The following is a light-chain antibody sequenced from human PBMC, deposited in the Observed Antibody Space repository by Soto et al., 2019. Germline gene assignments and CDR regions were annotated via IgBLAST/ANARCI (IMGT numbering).Light chain of an antibody. CDR2: AAS. CDR3: QQTYSTPPVT. CDR1: QSISTF. Sequence: DIQMTQSPSSLSASVGDRVAITCRASQSISTFLNWYQQKPGEPPNLLVYAASSLQSGVPPRFSGSGSGTDFTLTISSLQSEDAATYYCQQTYSTPPVTFGQGTKLEIK. J-gene: IGKJ2*01. V-gene: IGKV1-39*01.